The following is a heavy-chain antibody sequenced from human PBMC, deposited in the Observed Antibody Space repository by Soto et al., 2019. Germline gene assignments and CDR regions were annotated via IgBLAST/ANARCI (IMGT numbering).Heavy chain of an antibody. D-gene: IGHD3-22*01. CDR3: AREDSSGYKGGCRY. CDR1: GYTFTSYG. Sequence: QVQLVQSGAEVKKPGASVKVSCKASGYTFTSYGISWVRQAPGQGLEWMGWISTYNGNTNYAQKLQGRVTMTTDTTTRTAYREMRSPRTDDTAVDYCAREDSSGYKGGCRYWGQGTLVTVSS. V-gene: IGHV1-18*01. J-gene: IGHJ4*02. CDR2: ISTYNGNT.